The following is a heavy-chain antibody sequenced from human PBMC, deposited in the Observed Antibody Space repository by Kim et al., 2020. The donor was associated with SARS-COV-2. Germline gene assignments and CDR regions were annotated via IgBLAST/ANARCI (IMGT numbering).Heavy chain of an antibody. Sequence: GGSLRLSCAASGFTFSSYSMNWVRQAPGKGLEWVSSISSSSSYIYYADSVKGRFTISRDNAKNSLYLQMNSLRAEDTAVYYCASGGRKTGYSSSLENYWGQGTLVTVSS. CDR3: ASGGRKTGYSSSLENY. V-gene: IGHV3-21*04. CDR1: GFTFSSYS. D-gene: IGHD6-13*01. CDR2: ISSSSSYI. J-gene: IGHJ4*02.